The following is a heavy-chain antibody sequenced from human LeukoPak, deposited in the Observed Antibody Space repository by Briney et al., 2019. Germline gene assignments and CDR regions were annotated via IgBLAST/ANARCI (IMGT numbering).Heavy chain of an antibody. V-gene: IGHV4-31*03. J-gene: IGHJ4*02. D-gene: IGHD3-10*01. CDR2: IYYSGST. CDR3: ARDSRGVGIFDY. CDR1: GGSISSGGYY. Sequence: SETLSLTCTVSGGSISSGGYYWRWIRQHPETGLEWIGYIYYSGSTYYNPSLKSRVTISIDTSKNQFSLKLSSVTAADTAVYYCARDSRGVGIFDYWGQGTLVTVSS.